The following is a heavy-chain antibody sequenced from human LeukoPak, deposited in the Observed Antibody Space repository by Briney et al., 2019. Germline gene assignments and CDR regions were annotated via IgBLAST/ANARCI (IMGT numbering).Heavy chain of an antibody. CDR1: GGSFSGYY. D-gene: IGHD6-13*01. CDR3: ARVYYSSSYDYWYFDL. Sequence: SETLSLTCAMSGGSFSGYYWTWIRQPPGKGLEWIGEINHTGSTKYNPSPKSRVTISVDTSKNQFSLKLSSVTAADTAVYYCARVYYSSSYDYWYFDLWGRGTLVTVSS. J-gene: IGHJ2*01. CDR2: INHTGST. V-gene: IGHV4-34*01.